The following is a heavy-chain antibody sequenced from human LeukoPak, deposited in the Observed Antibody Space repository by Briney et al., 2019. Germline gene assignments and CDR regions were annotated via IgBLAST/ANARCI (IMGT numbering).Heavy chain of an antibody. Sequence: SETLSLTCTVSGGSINSGTYYWTWVRQPAGKGLEWIGRIQSSGSTNYNPSLKSRVIISVDASKNQFSLRLDSVTAADTAVYYCTKDTYFYGSATFSSDFWGPGTLVTVSS. CDR2: IQSSGST. CDR1: GGSINSGTYY. D-gene: IGHD3-10*01. J-gene: IGHJ4*01. V-gene: IGHV4-61*02. CDR3: TKDTYFYGSATFSSDF.